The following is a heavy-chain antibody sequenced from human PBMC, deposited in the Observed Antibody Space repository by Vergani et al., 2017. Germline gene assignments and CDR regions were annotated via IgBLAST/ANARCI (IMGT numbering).Heavy chain of an antibody. J-gene: IGHJ4*02. CDR2: IIPILGIA. CDR1: GGTFSSYT. Sequence: QVQLVQSGAEVKKPGSSVKVSCKASGGTFSSYTISWVRKAPGQGLEWMGRIIPILGIANYAQKLQGRVTITADKSTSTAYMELSSLSSEDTAVYYCARDGDGLTTIEYYFDYWGQGTLVTVSS. V-gene: IGHV1-69*08. CDR3: ARDGDGLTTIEYYFDY. D-gene: IGHD3-22*01.